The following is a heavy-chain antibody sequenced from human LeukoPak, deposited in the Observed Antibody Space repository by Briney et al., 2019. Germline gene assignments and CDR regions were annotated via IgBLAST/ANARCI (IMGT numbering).Heavy chain of an antibody. V-gene: IGHV3-23*01. Sequence: GGSLRLSCAASGFTFSSYAMSWVRPAPGKGLEWVSAISGSGGSTYYADSVKGRFTISRDNSKNTLYLQMNSLRAEDTAVYYCAKDRLRYCSGGSCYSLDYWGQGTLVTVSS. CDR1: GFTFSSYA. CDR2: ISGSGGST. CDR3: AKDRLRYCSGGSCYSLDY. J-gene: IGHJ4*02. D-gene: IGHD2-15*01.